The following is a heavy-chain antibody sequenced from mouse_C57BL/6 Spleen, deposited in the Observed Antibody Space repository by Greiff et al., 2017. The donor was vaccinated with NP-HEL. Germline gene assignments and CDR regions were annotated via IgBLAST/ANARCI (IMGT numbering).Heavy chain of an antibody. CDR1: GFTFSDYG. J-gene: IGHJ4*01. Sequence: EVHLVESGGGLVKPGGSLKLSCAASGFTFSDYGMHWVRQAPEKGLEWVAYISSGSSTIYYADTVKGRFTISRDNAKNTLFLQMTSLRSEDTAMYYCARGGPYYGSMDYWGQGTSVTVSS. D-gene: IGHD2-9*01. V-gene: IGHV5-17*01. CDR2: ISSGSSTI. CDR3: ARGGPYYGSMDY.